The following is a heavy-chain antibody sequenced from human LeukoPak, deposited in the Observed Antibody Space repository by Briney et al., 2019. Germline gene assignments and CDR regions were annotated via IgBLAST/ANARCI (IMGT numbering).Heavy chain of an antibody. Sequence: SVKVSCKASGGTFSSYAISWVRQAPGQGLEWMGRIIPILGIANYAQKFQGRVTMTTDTSTSTAYMELRSLRSDDTAVYYCARAQGSSWTPGGYWGQGTLVTVSS. CDR3: ARAQGSSWTPGGY. J-gene: IGHJ4*02. V-gene: IGHV1-69*04. CDR2: IIPILGIA. CDR1: GGTFSSYA. D-gene: IGHD6-13*01.